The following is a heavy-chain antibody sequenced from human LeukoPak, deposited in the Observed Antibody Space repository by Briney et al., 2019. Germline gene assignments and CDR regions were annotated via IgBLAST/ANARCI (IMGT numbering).Heavy chain of an antibody. D-gene: IGHD2-21*01. Sequence: ASVKVSCKASGYTFTGYYMHWVRQAPGQGLEWMGWINPNSGGTNYAQKFQGRVTMTTDTSTSTAYMELGSLRSDDTAVYYCARGVRGYFDYWGQGTLVAVSS. CDR1: GYTFTGYY. CDR2: INPNSGGT. V-gene: IGHV1-2*02. J-gene: IGHJ4*02. CDR3: ARGVRGYFDY.